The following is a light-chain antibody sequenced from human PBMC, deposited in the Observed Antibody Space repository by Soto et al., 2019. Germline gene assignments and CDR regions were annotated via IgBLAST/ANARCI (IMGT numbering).Light chain of an antibody. J-gene: IGLJ1*01. CDR3: LSYTNISSYV. CDR1: SSDVGAYNR. V-gene: IGLV2-14*01. CDR2: EVS. Sequence: QSALTQPASVSGSPGQSITISCTGTSSDVGAYNRVSWYQQHSGKAPKLMIYEVSNRPSGVSNRFSGPKSGNTASLTISGLQAEDEADYYCLSYTNISSYVFGTGTKVTVL.